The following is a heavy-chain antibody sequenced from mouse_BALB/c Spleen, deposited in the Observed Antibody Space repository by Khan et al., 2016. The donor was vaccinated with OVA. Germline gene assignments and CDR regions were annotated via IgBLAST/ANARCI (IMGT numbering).Heavy chain of an antibody. D-gene: IGHD4-1*01. CDR2: IYPGNTDT. Sequence: EVQLQESGTVLARPGASVKMSCKASGYTFTSYWMHWVKQRPGQGLEWIGDIYPGNTDTNYNQKFTGKAKLTEVTSTSTAYMELSSLTNYDSAGDYWTKRSWGAARFAYWGQGTLVTVSA. V-gene: IGHV1-5*01. J-gene: IGHJ3*01. CDR3: TKRSWGAARFAY. CDR1: GYTFTSYW.